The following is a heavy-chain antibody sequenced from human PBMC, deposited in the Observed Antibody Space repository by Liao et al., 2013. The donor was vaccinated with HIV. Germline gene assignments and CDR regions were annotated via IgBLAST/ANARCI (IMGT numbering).Heavy chain of an antibody. Sequence: QVQLQESGPGLVKPSQTLSLTCTVSGGSISSGSYYWSWIRQPAGKGLEWIGRIYTSGSTNYNPSLKSRVTISVDTSKNQFSLKLTSLTAADTAVYYCARSTVDYSYFDLWGRGTLVTVSS. D-gene: IGHD4-11*01. J-gene: IGHJ2*01. CDR1: GGSISSGSYY. V-gene: IGHV4-61*02. CDR3: ARSTVDYSYFDL. CDR2: IYTSGST.